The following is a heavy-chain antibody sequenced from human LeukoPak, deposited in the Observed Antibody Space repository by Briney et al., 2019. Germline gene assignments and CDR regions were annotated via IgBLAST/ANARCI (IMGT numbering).Heavy chain of an antibody. J-gene: IGHJ6*03. CDR1: GGSISSYY. V-gene: IGHV4-59*01. CDR3: ARNELTYYYDSSGYYYGAGYYYYMDV. D-gene: IGHD3-22*01. Sequence: PSETLSLTCTVSGGSISSYYWSWIRQPPGKGLEWIGYIYYSGSTNYNPSLKSRVTISVDTSKNQFSLKLSSVTAADTAVYYCARNELTYYYDSSGYYYGAGYYYYMDVWGKGTTVTVSS. CDR2: IYYSGST.